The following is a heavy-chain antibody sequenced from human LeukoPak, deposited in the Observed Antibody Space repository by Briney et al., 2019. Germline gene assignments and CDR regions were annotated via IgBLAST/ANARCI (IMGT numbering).Heavy chain of an antibody. D-gene: IGHD2-2*01. CDR2: INPNSGGT. CDR1: GYTFTGYY. Sequence: ASVKVSCKASGYTFTGYYMHWVRQAPGQGLEWMGWINPNSGGTNYAQKFQGRVTMTRDTSISTAYMELSRLRSDDTAVYYCARAGVVPAAMSHGWFDPWGQGTLVTVSS. V-gene: IGHV1-2*02. J-gene: IGHJ5*02. CDR3: ARAGVVPAAMSHGWFDP.